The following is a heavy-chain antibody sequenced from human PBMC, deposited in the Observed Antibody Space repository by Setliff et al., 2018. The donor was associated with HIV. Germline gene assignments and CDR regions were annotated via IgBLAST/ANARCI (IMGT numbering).Heavy chain of an antibody. V-gene: IGHV4-4*08. Sequence: LSLTCTVSGGSISSYYWSWIRQPPGKGLEWIGHMYTSGSTTYNPSLKSRVTLSVDTSRNQFSLKLSSVTAADTAVYYCARAINKSFDVWGQGTMVTVSS. CDR1: GGSISSYY. J-gene: IGHJ3*01. CDR3: ARAINKSFDV. CDR2: MYTSGST.